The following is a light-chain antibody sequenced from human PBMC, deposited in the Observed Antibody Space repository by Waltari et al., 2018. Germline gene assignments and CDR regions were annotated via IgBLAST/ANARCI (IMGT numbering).Light chain of an antibody. CDR1: QSISTF. V-gene: IGKV1-39*01. CDR3: QQSYFTPFT. Sequence: DIQMTQSPSSLSASLGDRVTITCRASQSISTFLNWYQQKPGEAPNLLIYSASALHSGVPSMFRGSGAGTDVTLTIVSLQLGDSATYFCQQSYFTPFTFGQGTKVEIK. CDR2: SAS. J-gene: IGKJ2*01.